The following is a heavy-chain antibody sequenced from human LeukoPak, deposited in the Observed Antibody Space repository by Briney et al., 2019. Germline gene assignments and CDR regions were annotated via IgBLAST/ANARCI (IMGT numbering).Heavy chain of an antibody. D-gene: IGHD2-2*01. V-gene: IGHV1-18*01. CDR2: ISGNNDNP. CDR3: ARDGTSTEDY. Sequence: ASVKVSCKTSGYTFSNFGSNWVRQAPGQGLEWMAWISGNNDNPNYGQKFQGRFTVTTDSSTSTAYMELRNLRSDDTAVYYCARDGTSTEDYWGQGTLVTVSS. J-gene: IGHJ4*02. CDR1: GYTFSNFG.